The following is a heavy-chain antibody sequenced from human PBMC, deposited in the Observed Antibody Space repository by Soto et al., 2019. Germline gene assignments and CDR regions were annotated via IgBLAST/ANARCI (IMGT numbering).Heavy chain of an antibody. J-gene: IGHJ1*01. CDR1: GGSISSYY. Sequence: SETLSLTCTVSGGSISSYYWSWIRQPPGKGLEWIGYIYYSGSTSYNPSLKSRVTISVDTSKNQFSLKLSSVTAADTAVYYCARLGHVYYYDSSGYREYFQHWGQGTLVTVSS. CDR2: IYYSGST. CDR3: ARLGHVYYYDSSGYREYFQH. D-gene: IGHD3-22*01. V-gene: IGHV4-59*01.